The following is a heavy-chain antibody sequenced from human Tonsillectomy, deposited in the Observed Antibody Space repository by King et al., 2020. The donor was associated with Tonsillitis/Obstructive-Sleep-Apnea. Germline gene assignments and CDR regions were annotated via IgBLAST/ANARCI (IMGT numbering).Heavy chain of an antibody. CDR2: INPSGGST. CDR1: GYTFTSYY. CDR3: ARVSHRFLEWLPKTYYYYYMDV. D-gene: IGHD3-3*01. V-gene: IGHV1-46*01. Sequence: QLVQSGAEVKKPGASVKVSCKASGYTFTSYYMHWVRQAPGQGLEWMGIINPSGGSTSYAQKFQGRVTMTRDTSTSTGYMELSSLRSEDTAVYYCARVSHRFLEWLPKTYYYYYMDVWGKGTTVTVSS. J-gene: IGHJ6*03.